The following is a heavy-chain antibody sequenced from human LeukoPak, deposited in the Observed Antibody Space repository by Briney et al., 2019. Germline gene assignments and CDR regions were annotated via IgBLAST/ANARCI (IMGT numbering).Heavy chain of an antibody. J-gene: IGHJ4*02. D-gene: IGHD1-26*01. CDR2: INPNSGGT. V-gene: IGHV1-2*02. CDR1: GYTFTGYY. Sequence: ASVKVSCKASGYTFTGYYMHWVRQAPGQGLEWMGWINPNSGGTNYAQKFQGRVTMTRDTSISTAYMELSRLRPDDTAVYYCARDLRRVGATTMGYWGQGTLVTVSS. CDR3: ARDLRRVGATTMGY.